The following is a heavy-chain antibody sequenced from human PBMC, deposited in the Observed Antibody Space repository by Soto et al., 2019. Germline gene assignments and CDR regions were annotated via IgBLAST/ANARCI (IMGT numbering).Heavy chain of an antibody. Sequence: QVQVVEAGGDLVKPGGSLRLSCAASGYTFSDYYMSWIRQAPGKGLEWISYIDTSGTKIYYADSVKGRFTITRDNAKNSLYLEMNSLRDEDTAVYYCASHYDMWSGYLSPVDYWGQGTLVTVSS. CDR1: GYTFSDYY. V-gene: IGHV3-11*01. D-gene: IGHD3-3*01. CDR3: ASHYDMWSGYLSPVDY. CDR2: IDTSGTKI. J-gene: IGHJ4*02.